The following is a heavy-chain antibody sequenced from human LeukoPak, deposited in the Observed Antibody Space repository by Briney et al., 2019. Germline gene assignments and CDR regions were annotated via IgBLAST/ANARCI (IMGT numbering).Heavy chain of an antibody. J-gene: IGHJ6*02. CDR3: ARDGGYYYYYGMDV. V-gene: IGHV1-2*02. D-gene: IGHD3-10*01. CDR2: INPNSGGT. Sequence: ASVKVSCKASGYTFTGYYMHWVRQAPGQGLAWMGWINPNSGGTNYAQKFQGRVTMTRDTSISTAYMELSRLRSDDTAVYHCARDGGYYYYYGMDVWGQGTTVTVSS. CDR1: GYTFTGYY.